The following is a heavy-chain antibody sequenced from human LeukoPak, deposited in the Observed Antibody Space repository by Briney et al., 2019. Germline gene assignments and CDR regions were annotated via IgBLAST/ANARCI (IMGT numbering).Heavy chain of an antibody. CDR3: AREEFLHEIDSGGYFVY. CDR2: IYSSGVG. J-gene: IGHJ4*02. V-gene: IGHV4-4*07. CDR1: GGSITGYY. Sequence: SETLSLTCTVSGGSITGYYWNWVRQPAGQGLEWLGRIYSSGVGNYNPSLTSRVILSVDTSTNQFSLKLTSLTAADTAVYYCAREEFLHEIDSGGYFVYWGQGTLVTVSS. D-gene: IGHD3-22*01.